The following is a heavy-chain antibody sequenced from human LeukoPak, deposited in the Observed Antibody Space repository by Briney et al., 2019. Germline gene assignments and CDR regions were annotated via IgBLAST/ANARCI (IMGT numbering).Heavy chain of an antibody. D-gene: IGHD6-19*01. V-gene: IGHV3-30-3*01. J-gene: IGHJ4*02. CDR3: ARCIAVASTCLGDY. CDR2: ISYDGSNK. Sequence: GGSLRLSCAASGFTFSSYAMHWVRQAPGKGLEWVAVISYDGSNKYYADSVKGRFTISRDNSKNTLYLQMNSLRAEDTAVYYCARCIAVASTCLGDYWGQGTLVTVSS. CDR1: GFTFSSYA.